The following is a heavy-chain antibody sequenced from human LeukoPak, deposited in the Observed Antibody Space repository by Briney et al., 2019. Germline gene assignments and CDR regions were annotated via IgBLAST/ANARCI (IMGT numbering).Heavy chain of an antibody. D-gene: IGHD3-10*01. CDR1: GDTIISTTYC. Sequence: SETLSLTCNVSGDTIISTTYCWVWIRQPPGKGLEWIGSIYSSGTTYYNASLKSRVTISVDTSKNQFSLKLSSVTAADTAVYYCARRPRRAFHYYGSGSYYNPPDFDYWGQGTLVTVSS. J-gene: IGHJ4*02. CDR3: ARRPRRAFHYYGSGSYYNPPDFDY. CDR2: IYSSGTT. V-gene: IGHV4-39*07.